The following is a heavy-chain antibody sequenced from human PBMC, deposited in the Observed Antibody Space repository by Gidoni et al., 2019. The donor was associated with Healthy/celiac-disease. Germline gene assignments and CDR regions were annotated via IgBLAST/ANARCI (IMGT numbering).Heavy chain of an antibody. Sequence: QLQLQQSGPGMVNPSQTLSLTCAISGDSSSSNSAAWNWSRQSPSRGLEWLGRTFYRSKCYNDYAVSVKSRITINPDTSKNQFSLQLNSVTPEDTAVYYCARGWGPYSSSAQFDYWGQGTLVTVSS. J-gene: IGHJ4*02. CDR3: ARGWGPYSSSAQFDY. V-gene: IGHV6-1*01. D-gene: IGHD6-6*01. CDR1: GDSSSSNSAA. CDR2: TFYRSKCYN.